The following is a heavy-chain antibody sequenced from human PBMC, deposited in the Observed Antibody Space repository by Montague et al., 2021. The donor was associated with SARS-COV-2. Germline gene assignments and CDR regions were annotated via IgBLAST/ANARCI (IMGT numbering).Heavy chain of an antibody. CDR3: AKEREVVRTAGTLFAFDL. CDR2: INHRGTA. Sequence: SETLSLTCAVYGGSFSVYYWSWLRQSPRNGLEWIAEINHRGTANYNPSLKSRVSISVDTSKNQFTLKLTSVTAADTAMYYCAKEREVVRTAGTLFAFDLWGQGTMATVSS. V-gene: IGHV4-34*01. D-gene: IGHD2-15*01. J-gene: IGHJ3*01. CDR1: GGSFSVYY.